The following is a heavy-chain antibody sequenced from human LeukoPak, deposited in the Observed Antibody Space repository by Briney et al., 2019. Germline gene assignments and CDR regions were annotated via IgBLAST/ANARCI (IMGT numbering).Heavy chain of an antibody. CDR2: ISGSGGST. J-gene: IGHJ4*02. CDR1: GFTFSSYA. D-gene: IGHD6-13*01. CDR3: AKTGSYSSSWYSRYYFDY. Sequence: PGGSLRLSCAASGFTFSSYAMSWVRQAPGKGLEWVSAISGSGGSTYYADSVKGRFTISRDNSKNTLYLQMNSLRAEDTAVYYCAKTGSYSSSWYSRYYFDYWGQGTLVTVSS. V-gene: IGHV3-23*01.